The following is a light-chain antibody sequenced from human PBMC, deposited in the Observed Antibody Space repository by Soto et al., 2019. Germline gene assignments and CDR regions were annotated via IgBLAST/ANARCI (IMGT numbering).Light chain of an antibody. CDR1: QSVSSY. Sequence: EIVLTQSPATLSLSPGERATLSCRASQSVSSYLAWYQQKPGQAPRLLIYDVSNRATGIPARFSGSGSGTDFTLTISSLEPEDFAVYYCQQRINWPGTFGQGTKLEIK. CDR2: DVS. CDR3: QQRINWPGT. J-gene: IGKJ2*01. V-gene: IGKV3-11*01.